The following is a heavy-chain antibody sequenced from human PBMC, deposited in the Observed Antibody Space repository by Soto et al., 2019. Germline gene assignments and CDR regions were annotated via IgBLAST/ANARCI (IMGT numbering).Heavy chain of an antibody. CDR2: IYYSGST. CDR1: GGSISSGDYY. Sequence: PSETLSLTCTVSGGSISSGDYYWSWIRQPPGKGLEWIGYIYYSGSTYYNPSLKSRVTISVDTSKNQFSLKLSSVTAADTAVYYCARGGWHGTVRTAFDYWGQGTLVTVSS. D-gene: IGHD4-17*01. V-gene: IGHV4-30-4*01. J-gene: IGHJ4*02. CDR3: ARGGWHGTVRTAFDY.